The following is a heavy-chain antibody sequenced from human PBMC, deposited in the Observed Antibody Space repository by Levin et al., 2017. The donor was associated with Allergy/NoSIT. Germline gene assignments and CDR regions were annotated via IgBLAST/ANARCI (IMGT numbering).Heavy chain of an antibody. CDR3: ARDECAWFGECYGMDV. D-gene: IGHD3-10*01. J-gene: IGHJ6*02. CDR1: GDSMNRRDFY. CDR2: IHHSGSA. Sequence: KTSETLSLTCTVSGDSMNRRDFYWSWIRQHPGKGLEWIGFIHHSGSAYYNPSLKSRLSMSLDTSESQFSLKLTSVTVADTAVYFCARDECAWFGECYGMDVWGQGTTVIVSS. V-gene: IGHV4-31*03.